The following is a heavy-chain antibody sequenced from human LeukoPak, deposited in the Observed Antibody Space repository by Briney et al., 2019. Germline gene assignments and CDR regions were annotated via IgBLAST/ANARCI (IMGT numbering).Heavy chain of an antibody. CDR3: ARGRRRIVVVTYYFDY. J-gene: IGHJ4*02. CDR2: INHSGST. Sequence: PSETLSLTCAVYGGSFSGYYWSWIRQPPGKGLEGIGEINHSGSTNYNPSLKSRVTISVDTSKNQFSLKLSSVTAADTAVYYCARGRRRIVVVTYYFDYWGQGTLVTVSS. D-gene: IGHD2-21*02. V-gene: IGHV4-34*01. CDR1: GGSFSGYY.